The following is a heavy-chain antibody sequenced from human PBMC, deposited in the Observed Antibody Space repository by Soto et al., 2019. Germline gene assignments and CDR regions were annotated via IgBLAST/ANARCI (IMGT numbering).Heavy chain of an antibody. J-gene: IGHJ4*02. Sequence: SVKVSCKASGGTFSSYAISWLRQAPGQGLEWMGGIIPIFGTANYAQKFQGRVTITADESTSTAYMELSSLRSEDTAVYYCATDGCSGGSCHPGRLFEYWGQGTLVTVSS. D-gene: IGHD2-15*01. V-gene: IGHV1-69*13. CDR2: IIPIFGTA. CDR3: ATDGCSGGSCHPGRLFEY. CDR1: GGTFSSYA.